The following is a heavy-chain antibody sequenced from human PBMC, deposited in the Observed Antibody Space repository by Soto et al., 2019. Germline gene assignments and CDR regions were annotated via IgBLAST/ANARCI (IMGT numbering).Heavy chain of an antibody. Sequence: QVQLVESGGGVVQPGRSLRLSCAASGFTFSDYGIHWVRQTPGKGLEWVAVIWYDGSNKYYADSVKGRFTIARDYSENTLYLQMDSLRADDTAVYFCVRDWLGSYFDYWGQGTLVTVSS. CDR3: VRDWLGSYFDY. CDR1: GFTFSDYG. D-gene: IGHD5-12*01. CDR2: IWYDGSNK. V-gene: IGHV3-33*01. J-gene: IGHJ4*02.